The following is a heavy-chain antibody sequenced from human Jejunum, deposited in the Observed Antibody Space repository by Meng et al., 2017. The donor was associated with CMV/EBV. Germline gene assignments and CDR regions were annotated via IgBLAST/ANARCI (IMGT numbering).Heavy chain of an antibody. CDR3: ANWPSGTKPHLCS. D-gene: IGHD2-15*01. CDR2: ISGNGDTT. V-gene: IGHV3-23*01. Sequence: CVDSGFTFSNYAMSWVRQAPGKGLEWVSTISGNGDTTYYPDSVKGRFTISRDNSKNTLYLQMSSLRAEDTAIYYCANWPSGTKPHLCSWGQGTLVTVSS. J-gene: IGHJ5*02. CDR1: GFTFSNYA.